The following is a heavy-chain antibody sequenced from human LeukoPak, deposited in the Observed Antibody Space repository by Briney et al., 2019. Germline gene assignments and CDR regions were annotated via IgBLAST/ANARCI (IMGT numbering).Heavy chain of an antibody. J-gene: IGHJ6*02. D-gene: IGHD6-6*01. V-gene: IGHV1-2*02. CDR3: ALGATSIADDTLRLDV. Sequence: GASVKVSCKASGYTFTGYYMHWVRQAPGQGLEWMGWINPNSGGTNYAQKFQGRVTMTRDTSISTAYMELSRLRSDDTAVCYCALGATSIADDTLRLDVWGQGTTVTVSS. CDR2: INPNSGGT. CDR1: GYTFTGYY.